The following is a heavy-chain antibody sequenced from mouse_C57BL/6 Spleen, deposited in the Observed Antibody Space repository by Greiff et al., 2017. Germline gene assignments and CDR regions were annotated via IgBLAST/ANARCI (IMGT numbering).Heavy chain of an antibody. CDR3: ARYGGYSPYFDY. J-gene: IGHJ2*01. Sequence: QVQLQQSGAELVKPGASVKLSCKASGYTFTSYWMQWVKQRPGQGLEWIGEIDPSDSYTTYNQKFKGKATLTVDTSSSTAYMQLSSLTSEDSAVYYCARYGGYSPYFDYWGQGTTLTVSS. V-gene: IGHV1-50*01. D-gene: IGHD1-1*01. CDR1: GYTFTSYW. CDR2: IDPSDSYT.